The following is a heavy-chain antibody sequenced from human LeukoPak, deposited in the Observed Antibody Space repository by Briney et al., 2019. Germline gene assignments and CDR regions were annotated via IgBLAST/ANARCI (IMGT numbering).Heavy chain of an antibody. CDR1: GFTLSGYW. D-gene: IGHD2-21*01. CDR2: MNSDGTTT. V-gene: IGHV3-74*01. Sequence: GGSLRLSCAASGFTLSGYWMHWVRQAPGEGLVWVSRMNSDGTTTTYADSVRGRFTISRDNAKNTLYLQMNGLRADDTAVYYCARYVVASACFDSWREGTQATVPS. J-gene: IGHJ4*02. CDR3: ARYVVASACFDS.